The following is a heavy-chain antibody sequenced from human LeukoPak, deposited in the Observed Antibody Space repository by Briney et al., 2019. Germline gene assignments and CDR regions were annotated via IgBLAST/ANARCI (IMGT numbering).Heavy chain of an antibody. J-gene: IGHJ4*03. CDR1: GFTFSSYW. Sequence: GGSLSLSCAASGFTFSSYWMHCVREAPGEGVVWGSRIKYDESITNSADPAKGRSTISKDNGKNTPYRQMNRRRIEDPAFYYFATDRGFPVDYWGHGTLVNVS. V-gene: IGHV3-74*01. CDR3: ATDRGFPVDY. D-gene: IGHD3-10*01. CDR2: IKYDESIT.